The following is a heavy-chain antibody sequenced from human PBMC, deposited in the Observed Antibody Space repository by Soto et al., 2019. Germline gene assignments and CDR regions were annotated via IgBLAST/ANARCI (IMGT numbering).Heavy chain of an antibody. Sequence: GGSLRLSCAASGFTFSSYGMHWVRQAPGKGLEWVAVISYDGSNKYYADSVKGRFTISRDNSKNTLYLQMNSLRAEDTAVYYCAKSGGYYDSSGYPFVDYWGQGTLVTVSS. V-gene: IGHV3-30*18. CDR1: GFTFSSYG. D-gene: IGHD3-22*01. CDR2: ISYDGSNK. CDR3: AKSGGYYDSSGYPFVDY. J-gene: IGHJ4*02.